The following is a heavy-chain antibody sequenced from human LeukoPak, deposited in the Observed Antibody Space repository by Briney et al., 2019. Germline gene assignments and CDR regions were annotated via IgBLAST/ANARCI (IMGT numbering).Heavy chain of an antibody. CDR1: GYTFTAYY. D-gene: IGHD2-21*02. CDR3: ALSGRLLFRGGFDP. CDR2: INPNSGGT. Sequence: ASVTVSCKASGYTFTAYYMHWVRQAPGQGLEWMGWINPNSGGTNYAQKFQGRVTMTRDTSISTAYMELSRLRSDDTAVYYCALSGRLLFRGGFDPWGQGTLVTVSS. J-gene: IGHJ5*02. V-gene: IGHV1-2*02.